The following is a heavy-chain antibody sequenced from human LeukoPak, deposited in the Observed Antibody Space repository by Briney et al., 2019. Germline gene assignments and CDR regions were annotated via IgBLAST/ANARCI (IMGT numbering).Heavy chain of an antibody. J-gene: IGHJ4*02. Sequence: SETLSLTCVVHGGSFSGYYWSWIRQPPGKGLEWIGEINHRGSANYNPSLKSRVTMSVDTSLNQVSLKLSSVTAADTAVYYCARPPYSSSWYYFDYWGQGTLVTVSS. CDR3: ARPPYSSSWYYFDY. D-gene: IGHD6-13*01. V-gene: IGHV4-34*01. CDR2: INHRGSA. CDR1: GGSFSGYY.